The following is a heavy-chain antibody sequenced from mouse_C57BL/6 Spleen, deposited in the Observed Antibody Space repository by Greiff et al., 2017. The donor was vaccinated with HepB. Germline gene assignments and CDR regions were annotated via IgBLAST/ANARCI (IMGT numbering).Heavy chain of an antibody. CDR2: ISYDGSN. V-gene: IGHV3-6*01. D-gene: IGHD4-1*01. CDR1: GYSITSGYY. CDR3: ARANWDWYYFDY. Sequence: EVKLQESGPGLVKPSQSLSLTCSVTGYSITSGYYWNWIRQFPGNKLEWMGYISYDGSNNYNPSLKNRISITRDTSKNQFFLKLNSVTTEDTATYYCARANWDWYYFDYWGQGTTLTVSS. J-gene: IGHJ2*01.